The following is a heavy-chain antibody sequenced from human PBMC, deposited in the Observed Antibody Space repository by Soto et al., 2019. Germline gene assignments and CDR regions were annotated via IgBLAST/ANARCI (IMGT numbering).Heavy chain of an antibody. CDR2: IKQDGSDT. D-gene: IGHD1-26*01. Sequence: GGSLRLSCAASGFTFSSYWMNWVRQAPGKGLEWVARIKQDGSDTYYVDSVKGRFTISRGNAKNSLYLQMNSLRAEDTAVYHCARECPGGSYYAYWGQGTLVTVSS. V-gene: IGHV3-7*03. CDR1: GFTFSSYW. CDR3: ARECPGGSYYAY. J-gene: IGHJ4*02.